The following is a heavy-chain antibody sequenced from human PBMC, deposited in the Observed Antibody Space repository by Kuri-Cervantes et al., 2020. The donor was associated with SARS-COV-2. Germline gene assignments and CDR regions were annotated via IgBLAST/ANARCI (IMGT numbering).Heavy chain of an antibody. CDR2: IVPSDSYT. V-gene: IGHV5-10-1*01. CDR1: GYSFNSYW. Sequence: GGSLRLSCKGSGYSFNSYWISWVRQMPGKGLEWMGRIVPSDSYTNYSPSFQGHVTISADKSISTDYLQWSSLKASDTAMYYCARLYYYDNWALIDYWGQRTLVTVSS. CDR3: ARLYYYDNWALIDY. D-gene: IGHD3-22*01. J-gene: IGHJ4*02.